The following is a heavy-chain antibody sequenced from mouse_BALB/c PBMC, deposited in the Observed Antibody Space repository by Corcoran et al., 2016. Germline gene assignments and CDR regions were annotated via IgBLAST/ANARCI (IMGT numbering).Heavy chain of an antibody. CDR1: GFNIKDTY. CDR2: IDPANGNT. V-gene: IGHV14-3*02. Sequence: EVQLQQSGAELVKPGASVKLSCTASGFNIKDTYMHVVKQRPEQGLEWIGRIDPANGNTKYDPKFQGKATITADTSSNTAYLQLSSLTSEDTAVYYCSRWDLYFDVWGAGTTVTVSS. CDR3: SRWDLYFDV. J-gene: IGHJ1*01.